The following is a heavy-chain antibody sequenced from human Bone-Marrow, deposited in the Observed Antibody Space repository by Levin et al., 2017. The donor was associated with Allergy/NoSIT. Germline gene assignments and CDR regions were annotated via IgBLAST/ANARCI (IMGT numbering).Heavy chain of an antibody. Sequence: TGGSLRLSCAASGFTFSNAWLTWVRQAPGKGLEWAGRIKSETDGGTTDYAAPVKGRFTISRDDSKNTLYLQMNSLRTEDTAVYYCTTGHCSSISCYEDYYGMNVWGQGTTVTVSS. CDR3: TTGHCSSISCYEDYYGMNV. CDR2: IKSETDGGTT. J-gene: IGHJ6*02. CDR1: GFTFSNAW. V-gene: IGHV3-15*01. D-gene: IGHD2-2*01.